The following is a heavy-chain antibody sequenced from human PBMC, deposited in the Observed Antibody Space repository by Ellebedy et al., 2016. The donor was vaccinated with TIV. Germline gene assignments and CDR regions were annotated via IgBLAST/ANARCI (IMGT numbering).Heavy chain of an antibody. CDR2: IYYSGST. D-gene: IGHD6-19*01. V-gene: IGHV4-59*01. CDR3: ADGRSGWYYFDY. Sequence: SETLSLTCAVYGGSFSGYYWNWIRQRPGKGLEWIGYIYYSGSTNYNPSLKSRVTISVDTSKSRFSLKLSSVTAADTAVYYCADGRSGWYYFDYWGQGTLVTVSS. J-gene: IGHJ4*02. CDR1: GGSFSGYY.